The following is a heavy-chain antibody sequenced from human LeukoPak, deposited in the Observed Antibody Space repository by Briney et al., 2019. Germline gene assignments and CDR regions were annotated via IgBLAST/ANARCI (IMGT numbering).Heavy chain of an antibody. D-gene: IGHD2-21*02. J-gene: IGHJ4*02. CDR2: IHNDGSST. CDR3: ARDRHECDLPVFDF. V-gene: IGHV3-74*01. CDR1: GFTFSNYW. Sequence: GGSLRLSCAASGFTFSNYWMHWVRHAPGKGLVWVARIHNDGSSTNYADSVKGRFTISRDNAKNTLYMQMNSLRAEDTAVYYCARDRHECDLPVFDFWGRGTLVTVSS.